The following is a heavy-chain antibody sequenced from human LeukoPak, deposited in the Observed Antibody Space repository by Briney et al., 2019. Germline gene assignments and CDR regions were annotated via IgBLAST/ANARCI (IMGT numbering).Heavy chain of an antibody. CDR2: IYYSGST. CDR3: ARNRYYYGSGNYGVPNWFDP. D-gene: IGHD3-10*01. CDR1: GGSISSSSYY. J-gene: IGHJ5*02. Sequence: SEILSLTCTVSGGSISSSSYYWGWIRQPPGKGLEWIGSIYYSGSTYYNPSLKSRVTISVDTSKNQFSLKLNSVTAADTAVYYCARNRYYYGSGNYGVPNWFDPWGQGTLVTVSS. V-gene: IGHV4-39*01.